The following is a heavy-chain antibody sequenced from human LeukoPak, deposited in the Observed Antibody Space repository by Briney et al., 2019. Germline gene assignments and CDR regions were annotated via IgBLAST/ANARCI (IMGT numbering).Heavy chain of an antibody. CDR3: AKDLTRGSGWPIDY. V-gene: IGHV3-43*02. CDR1: GFTFDDYA. CDR2: ISGDGGST. D-gene: IGHD6-19*01. Sequence: PGGSLRLSCAASGFTFDDYAMHWIRQAPGKGLEWVSLISGDGGSTYYADSVKGRFIISRDNSKNSLYLQMNSLRTEDTALYYCAKDLTRGSGWPIDYWGQGTLVTVSS. J-gene: IGHJ4*02.